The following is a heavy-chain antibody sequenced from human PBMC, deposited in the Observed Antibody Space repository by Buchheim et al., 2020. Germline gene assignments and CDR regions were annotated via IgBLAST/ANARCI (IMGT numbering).Heavy chain of an antibody. CDR2: INPSGGST. D-gene: IGHD4-23*01. V-gene: IGHV1-46*01. Sequence: QVQLVQSGAEVKKPGASVKVSCKASGYTFTSYYMHWVRQAPGQGLEWMGIINPSGGSTSYAQKFQGSVTMTRDPSTSTVYMELSSLRSEDTAVYYCARDPSGGPSNPYYYYGMDVWGQGTT. CDR3: ARDPSGGPSNPYYYYGMDV. J-gene: IGHJ6*02. CDR1: GYTFTSYY.